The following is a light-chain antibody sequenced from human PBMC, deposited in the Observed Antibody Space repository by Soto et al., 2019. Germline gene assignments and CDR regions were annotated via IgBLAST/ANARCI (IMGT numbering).Light chain of an antibody. CDR3: SSYEV. Sequence: QSALTQPAPVSGAPGQSITISCTGTSSDVGGYNYVSWYQQHPGKAPKLMIYDVSNRPSGVSNRFSGSKSGNTASLTISGLQAEDEADYYCSSYEVFGTGTKVTVL. CDR2: DVS. J-gene: IGLJ1*01. V-gene: IGLV2-14*01. CDR1: SSDVGGYNY.